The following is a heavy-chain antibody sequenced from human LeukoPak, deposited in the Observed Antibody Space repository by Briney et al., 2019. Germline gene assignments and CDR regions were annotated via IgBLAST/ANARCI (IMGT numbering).Heavy chain of an antibody. CDR1: GINFRTSW. V-gene: IGHV3-7*01. CDR3: ARDPDSGSFDY. D-gene: IGHD2-15*01. Sequence: GGSLRLSCTASGINFRTSWMSWVRQSPGKGLEFLANIKYDGTVKNYVDSVKGRFTISRDNPKNSMYLQMDSLRAEDTAVYYCARDPDSGSFDYWGQGALVTVSS. CDR2: IKYDGTVK. J-gene: IGHJ4*02.